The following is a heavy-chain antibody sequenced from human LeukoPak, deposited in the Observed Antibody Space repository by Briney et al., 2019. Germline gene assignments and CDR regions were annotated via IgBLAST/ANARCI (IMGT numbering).Heavy chain of an antibody. CDR1: GFTVSSNY. CDR2: ISGSGSSS. V-gene: IGHV3-23*01. J-gene: IGHJ4*02. Sequence: WGSLRLSCAASGFTVSSNYMSWVRQAPGKGLEWVSTISGSGSSSYYADSLKGRFTISRDNSRNTLYLQMNSLRAEDTAVYYCAKLVAYWGPGTLVTVSS. D-gene: IGHD2-8*02. CDR3: AKLVAY.